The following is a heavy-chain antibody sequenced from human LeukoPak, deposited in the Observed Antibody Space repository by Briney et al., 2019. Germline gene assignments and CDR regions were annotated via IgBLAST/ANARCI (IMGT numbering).Heavy chain of an antibody. V-gene: IGHV4-31*03. CDR3: ARVDIDSNEAYFDY. CDR2: IYYSGST. D-gene: IGHD2-15*01. CDR1: GGSISRGGYY. J-gene: IGHJ4*02. Sequence: PSQTLSLTCTVSGGSISRGGYYWSWIRQHPGKGLAWIGYIYYSGSTYYNPSLKSRVTISVDTSKNQLSLKLSSVTAADTAVYYCARVDIDSNEAYFDYWGQGTLVTVSS.